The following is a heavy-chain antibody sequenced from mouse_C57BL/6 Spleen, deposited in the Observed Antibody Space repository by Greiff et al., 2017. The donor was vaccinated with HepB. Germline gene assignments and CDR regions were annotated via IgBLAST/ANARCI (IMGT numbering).Heavy chain of an antibody. CDR2: IDPSDSYT. D-gene: IGHD1-1*01. Sequence: QVQLQQPGAELVKPGASVKLSCKASGYTFTSYWMQWVKQRPGQGLEWIGEIDPSDSYTNYNQKFKGKATLTVDTSSRTAYMQLSSLTSEDSAVYYCARPSSSSYWYFDVWGTGTTVTVSS. J-gene: IGHJ1*03. CDR3: ARPSSSSYWYFDV. CDR1: GYTFTSYW. V-gene: IGHV1-50*01.